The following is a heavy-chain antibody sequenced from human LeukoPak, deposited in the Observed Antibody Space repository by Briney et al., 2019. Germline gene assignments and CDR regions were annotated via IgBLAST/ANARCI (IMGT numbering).Heavy chain of an antibody. CDR3: ARWVVPAATVYYYYGMDV. CDR1: GGTFSSYA. V-gene: IGHV1-69*13. J-gene: IGHJ6*02. Sequence: ASVTVSCKASGGTFSSYAISWVRQAPGQGLEWMGGIIPNFGTANYAQKFQGRVTITADESTSTAYMELSSLRSEDTAVYYCARWVVPAATVYYYYGMDVWGQGTTVTVSS. D-gene: IGHD2-2*01. CDR2: IIPNFGTA.